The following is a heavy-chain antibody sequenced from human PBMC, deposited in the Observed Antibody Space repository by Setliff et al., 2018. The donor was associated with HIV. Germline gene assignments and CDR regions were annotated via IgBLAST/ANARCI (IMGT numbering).Heavy chain of an antibody. V-gene: IGHV4-61*02. CDR2: IYTSGST. CDR3: ARGLSFYDPGGFDY. CDR1: GGSISSGSYY. J-gene: IGHJ4*02. D-gene: IGHD3-22*01. Sequence: SETLSLTCTVSGGSISSGSYYWSWIRQPAGKGLEWIGRIYTSGSTNYNPSLKSRVTISVDTSKNQFSLKLYSVTAADTAVYYCARGLSFYDPGGFDYWGQGTLVTVSS.